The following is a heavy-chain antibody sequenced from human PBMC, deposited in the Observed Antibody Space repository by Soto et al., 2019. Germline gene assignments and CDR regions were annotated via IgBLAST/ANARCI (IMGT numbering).Heavy chain of an antibody. CDR1: GYTFTSCD. V-gene: IGHV1-8*01. CDR3: ARGPSATYYDFWSGYFSPREDGY. Sequence: ASVKVTCKASGYTFTSCDISWVRQATGQGLEWMGWMNPNSGNTGYAQKFQGRVTMTRNTSISTAYMELSSLRSEDTAVYYCARGPSATYYDFWSGYFSPREDGYWGQGTLVTVSS. J-gene: IGHJ4*02. CDR2: MNPNSGNT. D-gene: IGHD3-3*01.